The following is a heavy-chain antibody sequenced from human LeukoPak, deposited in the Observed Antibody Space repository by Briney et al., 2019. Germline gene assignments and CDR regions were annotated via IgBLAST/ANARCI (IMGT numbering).Heavy chain of an antibody. V-gene: IGHV4-34*01. Sequence: SETLSLTCAVYGGSFSGYYWSWIRQPPGKGLEWIGEINHSGSTNYNPSLKSRVTILVDTSKNQFSLKLSSVTAADTAVYYCARHGRLSYYYDSSGYSPVDYWGQGTLVTVSS. CDR2: INHSGST. D-gene: IGHD3-22*01. CDR1: GGSFSGYY. CDR3: ARHGRLSYYYDSSGYSPVDY. J-gene: IGHJ4*02.